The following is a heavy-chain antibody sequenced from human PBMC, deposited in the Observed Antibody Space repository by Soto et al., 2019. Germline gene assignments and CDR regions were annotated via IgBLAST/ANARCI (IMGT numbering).Heavy chain of an antibody. CDR2: LYYGGST. Sequence: SETLSLTCSVSGVSINNTNYYWGWIRQSPGKGLEWIGSLYYGGSTYYNPSFKSRVTISVDTSKNQFSLKLSSVTAADTAVYYCARAGNRGYYYYYMDVWGKGTTVTVSS. CDR3: ARAGNRGYYYYYMDV. V-gene: IGHV4-39*07. D-gene: IGHD3-16*01. CDR1: GVSINNTNYY. J-gene: IGHJ6*03.